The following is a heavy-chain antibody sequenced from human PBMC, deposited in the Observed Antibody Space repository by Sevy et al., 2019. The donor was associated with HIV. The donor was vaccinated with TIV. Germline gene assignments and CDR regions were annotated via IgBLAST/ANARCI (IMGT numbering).Heavy chain of an antibody. D-gene: IGHD3-16*01. CDR2: IWYDGSNK. CDR1: GFTFSSYG. V-gene: IGHV3-33*01. J-gene: IGHJ2*01. Sequence: GGSLRLSCAASGFTFSSYGMHWVRQAPGKGLEWVAVIWYDGSNKYYADSVKGRFTISRDNSKNKLYLQMNSLRAEDTAVYYCARDGGLGKNYWYFDLWGRGTLVTVSS. CDR3: ARDGGLGKNYWYFDL.